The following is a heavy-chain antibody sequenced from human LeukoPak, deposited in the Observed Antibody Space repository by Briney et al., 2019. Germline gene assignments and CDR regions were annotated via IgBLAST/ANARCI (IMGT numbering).Heavy chain of an antibody. D-gene: IGHD3-10*01. J-gene: IGHJ4*02. CDR3: TTDLGTYYHGSQRLIPIDY. CDR1: GFTFTNAW. CDR2: SKSKNDGETT. Sequence: GGSLRLSCVVSGFTFTNAWMSWVRQAPAKGLEWIGRSKSKNDGETTSYAEPVRGRFTISRDDSKSAVYLQMNSLKIEDTAVYYCTTDLGTYYHGSQRLIPIDYWGQGTLVTVSS. V-gene: IGHV3-15*01.